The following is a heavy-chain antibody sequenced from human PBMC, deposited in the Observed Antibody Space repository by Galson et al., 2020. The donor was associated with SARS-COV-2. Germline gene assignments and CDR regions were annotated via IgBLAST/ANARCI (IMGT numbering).Heavy chain of an antibody. D-gene: IGHD6-19*01. CDR2: IRGDGSET. J-gene: IGHJ4*02. CDR3: SREGWQGGY. V-gene: IGHV3-7*01. Sequence: GGSLRLSCVVSGFTFEDYWMSWVRQAPGKGLEWVANIRGDGSETNYADFVKGRFSISRDNAANSLYLRMNSLRVEDSAVYYCSREGWQGGYWGQGTRVTVSS. CDR1: GFTFEDYW.